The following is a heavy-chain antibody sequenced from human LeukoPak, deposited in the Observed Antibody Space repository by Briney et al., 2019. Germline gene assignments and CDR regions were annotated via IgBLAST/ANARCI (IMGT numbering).Heavy chain of an antibody. D-gene: IGHD3-10*01. CDR2: ISGSGGST. V-gene: IGHV3-23*01. Sequence: PGGSLRLSCAASGFTFSSYAMSWVRQAPGKGLEWVSAISGSGGSTYYADSVEGRFTISRDNSKNTLYLQMNSLRAEDTAVYYCAKRDSRDYYGSGSSYYYYGMDVWGKGTTVTVSS. J-gene: IGHJ6*04. CDR1: GFTFSSYA. CDR3: AKRDSRDYYGSGSSYYYYGMDV.